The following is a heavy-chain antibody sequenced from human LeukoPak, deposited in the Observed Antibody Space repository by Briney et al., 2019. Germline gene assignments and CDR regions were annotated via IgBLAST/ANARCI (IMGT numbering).Heavy chain of an antibody. J-gene: IGHJ4*02. V-gene: IGHV1-69*13. Sequence: SVKVSCKASGGTFNTYAISWVRQAPGQGLEWMGGIIPIFGTADYAQKFQGRVTITADESTSTAYMEVSSLRSEDTAVYYCAREPSMVRGENTPYFDYWGQGTLVTVSS. D-gene: IGHD3-10*01. CDR2: IIPIFGTA. CDR3: AREPSMVRGENTPYFDY. CDR1: GGTFNTYA.